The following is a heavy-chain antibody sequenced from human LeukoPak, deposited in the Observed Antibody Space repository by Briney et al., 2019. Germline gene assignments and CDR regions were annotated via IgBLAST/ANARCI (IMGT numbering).Heavy chain of an antibody. V-gene: IGHV4-59*01. CDR2: IFYSGST. CDR3: ARDTGSYSFDY. D-gene: IGHD1-26*01. Sequence: SETLSLTCTVSGDSISSYYWSWIRQPPGKGLEWIGYIFYSGSTNYNPSLKSRLTISVDTSKNQFSLKLSSVTAADTAVYYCARDTGSYSFDYWGQGTLVTASS. J-gene: IGHJ4*02. CDR1: GDSISSYY.